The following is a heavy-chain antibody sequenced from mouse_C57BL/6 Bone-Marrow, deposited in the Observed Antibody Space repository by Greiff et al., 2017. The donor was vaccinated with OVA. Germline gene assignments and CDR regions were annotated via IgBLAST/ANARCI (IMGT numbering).Heavy chain of an antibody. D-gene: IGHD2-4*01. CDR1: GYTFTSYW. V-gene: IGHV1-69*01. Sequence: VKLQQPGAELVMPGASVKLSCKASGYTFTSYWMHWVKQRPGQGLEWIGEIDPSDSYTNYNQKFKGKSTLTVDKSSSTAYMQLSSLTSEDSAVYYCAIYYDYAWFAYWGQGTLVTVSA. CDR3: AIYYDYAWFAY. J-gene: IGHJ3*01. CDR2: IDPSDSYT.